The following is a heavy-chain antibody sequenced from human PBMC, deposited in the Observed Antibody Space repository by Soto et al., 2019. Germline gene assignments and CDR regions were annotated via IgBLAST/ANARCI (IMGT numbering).Heavy chain of an antibody. CDR2: IIPIFGTA. CDR3: ARDYEDYNPYYYYYGMDV. J-gene: IGHJ6*02. CDR1: GGTFSSYA. D-gene: IGHD4-4*01. Sequence: QVQLVQSGAEVKKPGSSVKVSCKASGGTFSSYAISWVRQAPGQGLEWMGGIIPIFGTANYAQKFQGRVTITADESTSTAYMELSSLRSEDTAVYYCARDYEDYNPYYYYYGMDVWGQGTTVTVSS. V-gene: IGHV1-69*12.